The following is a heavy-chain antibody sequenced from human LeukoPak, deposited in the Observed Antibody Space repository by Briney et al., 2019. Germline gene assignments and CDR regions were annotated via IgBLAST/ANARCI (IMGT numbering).Heavy chain of an antibody. CDR2: INSDGSWT. CDR3: VSFYETY. V-gene: IGHV3-74*01. CDR1: GSYW. J-gene: IGHJ4*02. Sequence: GGSLRLSCAASGSYWMHWVRQAPGKGLVWVSHINSDGSWTSYADSVKGRLTTSKDNAKNTVYLQMNNLRAEDTAVYYCVSFYETYWGRGTLVTVSS. D-gene: IGHD2/OR15-2a*01.